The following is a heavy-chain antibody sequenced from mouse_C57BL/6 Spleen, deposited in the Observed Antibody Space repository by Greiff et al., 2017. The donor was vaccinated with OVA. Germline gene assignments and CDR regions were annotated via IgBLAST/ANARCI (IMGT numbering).Heavy chain of an antibody. J-gene: IGHJ4*01. CDR1: GFTFTDYY. Sequence: EVMLVESGGGLVQPGGSLSLSCAASGFTFTDYYMSWVRQPPGKALEWLGFIRNKANGYTTEYSASVKGRFTISRDNSQSILYLQMNALRAEDSATYYCARSLYYYGSSYGAMDYWGQGTSVTVSS. V-gene: IGHV7-3*01. D-gene: IGHD1-1*01. CDR2: IRNKANGYTT. CDR3: ARSLYYYGSSYGAMDY.